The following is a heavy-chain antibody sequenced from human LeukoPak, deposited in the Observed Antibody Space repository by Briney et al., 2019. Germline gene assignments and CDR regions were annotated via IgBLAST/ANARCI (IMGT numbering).Heavy chain of an antibody. D-gene: IGHD3-3*01. CDR2: TNTYNGKT. J-gene: IGHJ4*02. CDR3: ASRSGSTPYYFDY. Sequence: ASVKVSCKASGYTFTSQGISWVRQAPGQGVEWMGWTNTYNGKTNYAQKFQGRVTMTADTSTSTAYLELRSLRSDDTAVYYCASRSGSTPYYFDYWGQGTLVTVSS. CDR1: GYTFTSQG. V-gene: IGHV1-18*01.